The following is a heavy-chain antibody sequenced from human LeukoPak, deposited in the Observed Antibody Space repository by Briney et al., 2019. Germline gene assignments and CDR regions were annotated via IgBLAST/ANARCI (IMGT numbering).Heavy chain of an antibody. D-gene: IGHD3-22*01. Sequence: ASVKVSCKASGYTFIAYHLHWVRQAPGQGLEWMGRINPKSGGTNYAQKFQGRVTMTRDTSISTAYMELSSLRSDDTAVYFCVRDIDYYDSSGFGGGYYYYYYMDVWGRGTTVTVSS. CDR2: INPKSGGT. V-gene: IGHV1-2*06. CDR1: GYTFIAYH. CDR3: VRDIDYYDSSGFGGGYYYYYYMDV. J-gene: IGHJ6*03.